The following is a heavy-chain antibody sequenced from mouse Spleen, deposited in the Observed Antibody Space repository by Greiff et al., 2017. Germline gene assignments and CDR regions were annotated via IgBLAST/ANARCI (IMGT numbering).Heavy chain of an antibody. CDR3: ARRELGRAWFAY. J-gene: IGHJ3*01. CDR2: IWSGGST. V-gene: IGHV2-2*02. D-gene: IGHD4-1*01. CDR1: GFSLTSYG. Sequence: VQLQQSGPGLVQPSQSLSITCTVSGFSLTSYGVHWVRQSPGKGLEWLGVIWSGGSTDYNAAFISRLSISKDNSKSQVFFKMNSLQANDTAIYYCARRELGRAWFAYWGQGTLVTVSA.